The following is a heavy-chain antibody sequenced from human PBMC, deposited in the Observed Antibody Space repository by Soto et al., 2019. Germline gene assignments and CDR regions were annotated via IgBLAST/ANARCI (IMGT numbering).Heavy chain of an antibody. D-gene: IGHD3-10*01. J-gene: IGHJ4*02. CDR2: IYPGDSDSDI. Sequence: VWVRQMPGKGLEWMGIIYPGDSDSDIRYSPSFQGQISISADKSITTAFLQWGSLQASDTAMYYCARHAQYASESQYDFWGQGTLVPVSS. CDR3: ARHAQYASESQYDF. V-gene: IGHV5-51*01.